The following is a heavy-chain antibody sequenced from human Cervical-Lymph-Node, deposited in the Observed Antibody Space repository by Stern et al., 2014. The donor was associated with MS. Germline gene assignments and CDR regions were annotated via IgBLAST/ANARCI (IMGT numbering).Heavy chain of an antibody. CDR1: GGSTNSGGHY. D-gene: IGHD6-6*01. Sequence: QVQLQESVPGLVKPSQTLSLTCSVSGGSTNSGGHYWSWIRQHPGKGLECIGYIYYSGSTYYNPSLEGRVAISMDKSKNQFSLTLTSVTAADTAVYYCARDNGQLVQIYWGQGTLVTVSS. CDR2: IYYSGST. J-gene: IGHJ4*02. CDR3: ARDNGQLVQIY. V-gene: IGHV4-31*03.